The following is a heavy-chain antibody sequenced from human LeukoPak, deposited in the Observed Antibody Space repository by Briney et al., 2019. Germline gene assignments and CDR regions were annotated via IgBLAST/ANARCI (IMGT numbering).Heavy chain of an antibody. CDR1: GHTFTGYY. D-gene: IGHD5-12*01. CDR2: INPNSGGT. J-gene: IGHJ4*02. CDR3: ARDLQWGSGYDLDY. V-gene: IGHV1-2*02. Sequence: ASVKVSCKASGHTFTGYYIHWVRQAPGQGLEWMGRINPNSGGTKYAQKFQDRVTMTRDTSISTAYMELSTLRSDDTAVYYCARDLQWGSGYDLDYWGQGTLVIVSS.